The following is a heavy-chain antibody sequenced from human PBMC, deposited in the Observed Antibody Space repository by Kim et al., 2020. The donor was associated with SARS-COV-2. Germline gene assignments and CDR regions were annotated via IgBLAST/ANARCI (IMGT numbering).Heavy chain of an antibody. J-gene: IGHJ4*02. D-gene: IGHD1-7*01. CDR3: ARDNWNYTPYYFDY. Sequence: NPSLKSRVTISVDTSKNQFSLKLSSVTAADTAVYYCARDNWNYTPYYFDYWGQGTLVTVSS. V-gene: IGHV4-39*07.